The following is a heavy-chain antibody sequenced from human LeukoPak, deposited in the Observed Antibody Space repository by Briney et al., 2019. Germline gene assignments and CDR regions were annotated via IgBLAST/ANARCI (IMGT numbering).Heavy chain of an antibody. V-gene: IGHV4-59*01. J-gene: IGHJ5*02. Sequence: SETLSLTCTVSGGSISGYYWGWIRQPPGKGLEWIGYIYSSGGTNYSPSLKSRVTISADTSNNQFSLKLSSVTAADTAMYFCAREGDSTSRGWFDPWGQGTLVTVSS. CDR1: GGSISGYY. D-gene: IGHD2-21*02. CDR2: IYSSGGT. CDR3: AREGDSTSRGWFDP.